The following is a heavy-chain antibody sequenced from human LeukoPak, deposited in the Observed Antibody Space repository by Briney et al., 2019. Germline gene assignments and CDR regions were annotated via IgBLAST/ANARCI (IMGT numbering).Heavy chain of an antibody. CDR3: ARVTTQKGGSSPNY. D-gene: IGHD6-6*01. Sequence: ASVKVSCKASGYTFTSYDINWVRQATGQGLEWMGWMNPNSGNTGYAQKFQGRVTITRNTSISTAYMELSSLRSEDTAVYYCARVTTQKGGSSPNYRGQGTLVTVSS. CDR2: MNPNSGNT. J-gene: IGHJ4*02. V-gene: IGHV1-8*03. CDR1: GYTFTSYD.